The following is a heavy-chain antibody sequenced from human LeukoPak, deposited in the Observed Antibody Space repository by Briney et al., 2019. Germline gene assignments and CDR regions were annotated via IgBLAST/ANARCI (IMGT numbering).Heavy chain of an antibody. CDR2: INSDGSST. J-gene: IGHJ4*02. Sequence: GGSLRLSCAASGFTFSSYWMHWVRQAPGKGLVWVSRINSDGSSTSYADSVKGRFTISRDNAKNTLYLQMNSLRAEDMAVYYCARDNRGSRRFDYWGQGTLVTVSS. CDR3: ARDNRGSRRFDY. D-gene: IGHD7-27*01. V-gene: IGHV3-74*01. CDR1: GFTFSSYW.